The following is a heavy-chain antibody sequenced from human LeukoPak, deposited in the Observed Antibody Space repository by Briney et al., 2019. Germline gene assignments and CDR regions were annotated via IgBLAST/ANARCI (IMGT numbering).Heavy chain of an antibody. V-gene: IGHV4-38-2*01. J-gene: IGHJ4*02. CDR1: GYSISSGYY. CDR2: IYHSGST. Sequence: SETLSLTCAVSGYSISSGYYWGWIRQPPGQGLEWIGSIYHSGSTYYNPSLKSRVTISVDTSKNQFSLKLSSVTAADTAVCYCARQKDTAMVFDYWGQGTLVTVSS. CDR3: ARQKDTAMVFDY. D-gene: IGHD5-18*01.